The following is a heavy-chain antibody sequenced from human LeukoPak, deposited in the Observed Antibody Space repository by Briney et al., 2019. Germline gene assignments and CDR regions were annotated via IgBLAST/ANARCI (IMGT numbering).Heavy chain of an antibody. CDR2: FYHGGST. J-gene: IGHJ5*02. V-gene: IGHV4-59*04. CDR1: GGSISSYY. CDR3: ARASLAAAGLNWFDP. D-gene: IGHD6-13*01. Sequence: SETLSLTCTVSGGSISSYYWSWIRQPPGKGLEWIGTFYHGGSTYYNPSLKSRVTISVDTSKNQFSLNLTSVTAADTAVYYCARASLAAAGLNWFDPWGQGTLVTVSS.